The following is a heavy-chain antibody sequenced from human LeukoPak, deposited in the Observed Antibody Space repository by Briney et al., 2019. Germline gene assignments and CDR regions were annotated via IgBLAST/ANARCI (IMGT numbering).Heavy chain of an antibody. Sequence: QTGGSLRLSCAASGFTFSSYAMSWVRQAPGKGLEWVSVISGSGGSTYYADSVKGRFTISRDNSKNTLYLQMNSLRAEDTAVYYCAKAYSYGYRSFPFDYWGQGTLVTVSS. CDR2: ISGSGGST. D-gene: IGHD5-18*01. V-gene: IGHV3-23*01. J-gene: IGHJ4*02. CDR1: GFTFSSYA. CDR3: AKAYSYGYRSFPFDY.